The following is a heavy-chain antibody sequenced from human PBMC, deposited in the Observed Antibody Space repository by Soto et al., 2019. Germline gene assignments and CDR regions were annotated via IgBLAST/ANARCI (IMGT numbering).Heavy chain of an antibody. Sequence: PGGSLRLSCAASGFTFSSYSMNWVRQAPGKGLEWVSSISSSSSYIYYADSVKGRFTISRDNAKNSLYLQMNSLRAEDTAVYYCARDRSGYDSSDAFDIWGQGTMVTVSS. CDR2: ISSSSSYI. CDR3: ARDRSGYDSSDAFDI. V-gene: IGHV3-21*01. J-gene: IGHJ3*02. D-gene: IGHD5-12*01. CDR1: GFTFSSYS.